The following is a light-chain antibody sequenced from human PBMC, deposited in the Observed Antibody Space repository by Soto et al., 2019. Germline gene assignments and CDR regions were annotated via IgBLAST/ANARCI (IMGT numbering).Light chain of an antibody. CDR3: QHCDYLPI. CDR2: DAS. Sequence: DIQMTQSPSSLSASVGDRVAITCQASQDITSYLNWYQHKPGKAPKLLIYDASILEAGVPSRFSVSGSGTDFTFTISSLQPEDVATYYCQHCDYLPIFGPGTTVDFK. CDR1: QDITSY. V-gene: IGKV1-33*01. J-gene: IGKJ3*01.